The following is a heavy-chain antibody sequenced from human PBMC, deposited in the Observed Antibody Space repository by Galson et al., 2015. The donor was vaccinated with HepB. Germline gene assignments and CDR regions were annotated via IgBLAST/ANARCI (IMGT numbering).Heavy chain of an antibody. CDR1: EFTFSNFA. Sequence: SLRLSCAASEFTFSNFAMSWVRQAPGRGLEWVSTVGGSGVSTYYADSVKGRFTISRDTSKNTLYLQMNSLRAEDTAVYFCAKHTGIRSYYYYMDVWGKGTAVSVSS. CDR3: AKHTGIRSYYYYMDV. J-gene: IGHJ6*03. CDR2: VGGSGVST. D-gene: IGHD3-3*02. V-gene: IGHV3-23*01.